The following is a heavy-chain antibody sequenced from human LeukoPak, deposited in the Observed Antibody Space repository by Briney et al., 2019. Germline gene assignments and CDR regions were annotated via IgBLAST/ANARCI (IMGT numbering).Heavy chain of an antibody. CDR2: IKQDGSEK. Sequence: GGSLRLSCAASGFTFSNHWMIWVRQAPGKELEWVGNIKQDGSEKRYADSVRGRFSISRDNAQTSLYLQMNSLRAEDTAVYYCARASDPWLQLTWGQGTLVTVSS. J-gene: IGHJ5*02. D-gene: IGHD5-24*01. V-gene: IGHV3-7*05. CDR1: GFTFSNHW. CDR3: ARASDPWLQLT.